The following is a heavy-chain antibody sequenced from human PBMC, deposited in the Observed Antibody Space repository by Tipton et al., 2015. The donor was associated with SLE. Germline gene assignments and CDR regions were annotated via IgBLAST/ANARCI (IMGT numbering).Heavy chain of an antibody. V-gene: IGHV3-23*01. CDR2: INSNGDST. CDR1: GFTFSNYA. Sequence: SLRLSCTASGFTFSNYAMTWVRQAPGKGLEWVSGINSNGDSTYYAGSVKGRFTVSRDNSKNTLYLQMSRLRAEDTAVYYCAKDGDSSGWYGYYFDYWGQGTLVTVSS. CDR3: AKDGDSSGWYGYYFDY. D-gene: IGHD6-19*01. J-gene: IGHJ4*02.